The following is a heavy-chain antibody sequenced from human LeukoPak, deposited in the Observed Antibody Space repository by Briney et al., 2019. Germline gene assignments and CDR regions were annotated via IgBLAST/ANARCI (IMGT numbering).Heavy chain of an antibody. CDR1: GYTFTGYY. CDR2: INPNSGAT. Sequence: ASVKVSCKASGYTFTGYYMHWVRQAPGQGLEWMGWINPNSGATDYAQKFQGRVTMTRDTSISTAYMDLSRLRSDDTAVYYCARGGSVYYYDSSGYSYYFDYWGQGTLVTVSS. D-gene: IGHD3-22*01. CDR3: ARGGSVYYYDSSGYSYYFDY. V-gene: IGHV1-2*02. J-gene: IGHJ4*02.